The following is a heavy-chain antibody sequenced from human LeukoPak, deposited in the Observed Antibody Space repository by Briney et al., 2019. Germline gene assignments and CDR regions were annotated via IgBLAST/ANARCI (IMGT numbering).Heavy chain of an antibody. V-gene: IGHV4-34*01. J-gene: IGHJ6*02. D-gene: IGHD6-25*01. CDR1: GGSFSGYY. CDR3: ARGPDNSGYYSNGMDV. Sequence: SETLSLTCAVYGGSFSGYYWSWIRQPPGKGLEWIGEINHSGSTNYNPSLKSRVTISVDTSKNQFSLKLSSVTAADTAVYYCARGPDNSGYYSNGMDVGAQGTTVTVSS. CDR2: INHSGST.